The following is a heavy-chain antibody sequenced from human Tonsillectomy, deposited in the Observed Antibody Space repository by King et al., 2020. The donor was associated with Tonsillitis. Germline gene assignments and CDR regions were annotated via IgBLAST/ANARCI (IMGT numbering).Heavy chain of an antibody. CDR3: SSAGPYGYESSDY. V-gene: IGHV3-72*01. CDR2: TRNKANTYTT. CDR1: GFIFSDHY. Sequence: VQLVESGGGLVQPGGSLRLSCAASGFIFSDHYMDWGRQAPGKGLEWVGRTRNKANTYTTEYAAAVKGRFTISRDDSKNSVFLQMSNLRTEDTAVYYRSSAGPYGYESSDYWGQGTLVTVSS. D-gene: IGHD5-18*01. J-gene: IGHJ4*02.